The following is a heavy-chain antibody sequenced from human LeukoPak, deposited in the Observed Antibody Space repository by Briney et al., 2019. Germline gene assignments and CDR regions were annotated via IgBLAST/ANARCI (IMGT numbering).Heavy chain of an antibody. Sequence: SETLSLTCTVSGGSISSGGYYWSWIRQPPGKGLEWIGYIYHSGSTYYNPSLKSRVTISVDRSKNQFSLKLSSVTAADTAVYYCARVTSAAGRAYWGQGTLVTVSS. D-gene: IGHD6-13*01. CDR3: ARVTSAAGRAY. V-gene: IGHV4-30-2*01. J-gene: IGHJ4*02. CDR2: IYHSGST. CDR1: GGSISSGGYY.